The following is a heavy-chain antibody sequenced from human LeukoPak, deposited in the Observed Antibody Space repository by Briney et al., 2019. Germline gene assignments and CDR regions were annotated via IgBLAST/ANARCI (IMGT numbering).Heavy chain of an antibody. V-gene: IGHV1-18*01. CDR3: ARSRTAAGSFVY. Sequence: ASVTVSCNASGYTFTSYGISWMRQAPGQGHAWLGWISVYNGNTNYAEKVQGRVTMTTDTSTSTAYMELRSLRSDDTAVYYCARSRTAAGSFVYWGQGTLVTASS. CDR1: GYTFTSYG. CDR2: ISVYNGNT. D-gene: IGHD6-13*01. J-gene: IGHJ4*02.